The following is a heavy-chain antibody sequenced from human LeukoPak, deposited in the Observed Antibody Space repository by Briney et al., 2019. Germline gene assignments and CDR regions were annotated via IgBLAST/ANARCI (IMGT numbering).Heavy chain of an antibody. CDR1: GFTFSSYS. J-gene: IGHJ4*02. V-gene: IGHV3-48*04. CDR2: ISSSSSSI. Sequence: PGGSLRLSCAASGFTFSSYSMNWVRQAPGKGLEWVSYISSSSSSIYYADSVKGRFTISRDNAKNSLYLQMNSLRAEDTAVYYCARLLISGYDSIDYWGQGTLVTVSS. D-gene: IGHD5-12*01. CDR3: ARLLISGYDSIDY.